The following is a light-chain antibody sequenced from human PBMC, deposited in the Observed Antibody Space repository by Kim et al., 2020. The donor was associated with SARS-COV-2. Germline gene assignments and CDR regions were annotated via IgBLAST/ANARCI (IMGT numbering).Light chain of an antibody. J-gene: IGLJ2*01. V-gene: IGLV3-10*01. Sequence: SYELTQPPSVSVSPGQTARITCSGDALPKKYAYWYQQKSGQAPVLVIYEDNKRPSGIPERFSGSSSGTMATLTISGAQVEDEADYYCYSTDSRGVFGGGTQLTVL. CDR3: YSTDSRGV. CDR2: EDN. CDR1: ALPKKY.